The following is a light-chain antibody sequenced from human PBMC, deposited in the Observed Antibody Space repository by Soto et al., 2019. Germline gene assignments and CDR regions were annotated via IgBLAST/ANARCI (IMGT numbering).Light chain of an antibody. Sequence: DIQMTQKQSSLSASVGDRVTITCRASQSISSYLNWYQQKPGKAPKLLIYAASSLQSGVPSRFSGNGSGTDFTLTISRLQPEDFATYYCQQSYSTPIACGQGTRLE. J-gene: IGKJ5*01. V-gene: IGKV1-39*01. CDR2: AAS. CDR1: QSISSY. CDR3: QQSYSTPIA.